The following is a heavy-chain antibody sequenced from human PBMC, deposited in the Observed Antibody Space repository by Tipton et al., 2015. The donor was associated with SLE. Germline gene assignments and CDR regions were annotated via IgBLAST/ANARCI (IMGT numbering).Heavy chain of an antibody. CDR1: GLTFNYAW. CDR3: TTEGDSSSWYPHFRY. CDR2: IKSKTDGGTT. V-gene: IGHV3-15*01. J-gene: IGHJ4*02. D-gene: IGHD6-13*01. Sequence: GSLRLSCAASGLTFNYAWMSWVRQAPGKGLEWVGRIKSKTDGGTTDYAAPVKGRFTISRDDSKTTLYLQMNSLKTEDTAVYYCTTEGDSSSWYPHFRYWGQGTLVTVSS.